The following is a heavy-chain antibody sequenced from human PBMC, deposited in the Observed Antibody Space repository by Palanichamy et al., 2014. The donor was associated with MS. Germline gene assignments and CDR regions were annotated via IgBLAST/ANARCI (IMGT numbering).Heavy chain of an antibody. CDR1: GFTFSSYG. J-gene: IGHJ3*02. D-gene: IGHD3-22*01. CDR2: IRYDGSNK. Sequence: QVQLVESWGGVVQPGGSLRLSCAASGFTFSSYGMHWVRQAPGKGLEWVAFIRYDGSNKLYADSVKGRFTISRDNSKNTLYLQMNSLRAEDTALYYCAKVNYYDMGDAFDIWGQGTMVTVS. V-gene: IGHV3-30*02. CDR3: AKVNYYDMGDAFDI.